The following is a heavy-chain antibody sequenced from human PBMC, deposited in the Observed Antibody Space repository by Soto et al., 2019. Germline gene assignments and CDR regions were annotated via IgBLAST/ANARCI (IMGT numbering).Heavy chain of an antibody. CDR1: GYTFTSYA. CDR3: ARDSPPSDY. J-gene: IGHJ4*02. Sequence: QVQLVQSGAEVKKPGASVKVSCKASGYTFTSYAMHWVRQAPGQRLEWMGWINAGNGNRKYSQKFQGRVTITRDTSASTDYMELSSLRSEDTAVYYCARDSPPSDYWGQGTLVTVSS. CDR2: INAGNGNR. V-gene: IGHV1-3*01.